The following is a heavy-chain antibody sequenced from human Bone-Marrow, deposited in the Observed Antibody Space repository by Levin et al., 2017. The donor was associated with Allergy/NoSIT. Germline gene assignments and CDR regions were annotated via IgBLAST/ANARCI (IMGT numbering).Heavy chain of an antibody. D-gene: IGHD2-15*01. CDR2: ISSSSSYT. CDR1: GFTFSDYY. V-gene: IGHV3-11*05. CDR3: ARARGYCSGGSCYFGFDY. Sequence: PGGSLRLSCAASGFTFSDYYMSWIRQAPGKGLEWVSYISSSSSYTNYADSVKGRFTISRDNAKNSLYLQMNSLRAEDTAVYYCARARGYCSGGSCYFGFDYWGQGTLVTVSS. J-gene: IGHJ4*02.